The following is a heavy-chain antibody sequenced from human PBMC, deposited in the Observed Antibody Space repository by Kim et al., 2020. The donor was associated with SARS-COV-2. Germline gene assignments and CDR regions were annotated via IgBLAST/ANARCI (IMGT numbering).Heavy chain of an antibody. CDR1: GFTFSSYG. V-gene: IGHV3-30*18. CDR3: AKGPNVVITMVGGGIGY. D-gene: IGHD3-10*01. Sequence: GGSLRLSCAASGFTFSSYGMHWVRQAPGKGLEWVAGISYDGSNKYYADSVKGRFTISRDNSKNTLYLQMNSLRAEDTAVYYCAKGPNVVITMVGGGIGYWGQGTLVTVSS. CDR2: ISYDGSNK. J-gene: IGHJ4*02.